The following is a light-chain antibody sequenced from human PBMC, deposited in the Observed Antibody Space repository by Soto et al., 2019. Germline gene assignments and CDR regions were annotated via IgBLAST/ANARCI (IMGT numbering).Light chain of an antibody. CDR2: AAS. Sequence: DIQMTQSPSSLSASVGDRVTITCRASQSVSTFLNWYQQKPGKAPKLLISAASSLQSGVPSRFSGSGSGTDFTLTISSLQPEDVATYYCQQIYALSTFGQGTKVEIK. V-gene: IGKV1-39*01. J-gene: IGKJ1*01. CDR1: QSVSTF. CDR3: QQIYALST.